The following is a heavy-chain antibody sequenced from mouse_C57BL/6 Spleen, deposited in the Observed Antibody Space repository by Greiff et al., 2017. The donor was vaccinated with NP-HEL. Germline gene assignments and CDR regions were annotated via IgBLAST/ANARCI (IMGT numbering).Heavy chain of an antibody. Sequence: QVQLQQPGAELVMPGASVKLSCKASGYTFTSCWMHWVKQRPGQGLEWIGEIDPSDSYTNYNQKFKGKSTLTVDKSSSTAYMQLSSLTSEDSAVYYCARRVYYGSSYFDYWGQGTTLTVSS. D-gene: IGHD1-1*01. CDR2: IDPSDSYT. V-gene: IGHV1-69*01. CDR3: ARRVYYGSSYFDY. CDR1: GYTFTSCW. J-gene: IGHJ2*01.